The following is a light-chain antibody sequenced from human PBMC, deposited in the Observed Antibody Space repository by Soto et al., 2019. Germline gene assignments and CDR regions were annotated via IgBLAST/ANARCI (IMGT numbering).Light chain of an antibody. CDR3: QQANSFPLS. Sequence: DIHMTRTPSPLSPSLGDRISITCRAHESVGNWLAWYQQKPGKAPKLLIYAATTLQSGVPSRFSGSRSGTVFSLTVSSLQPEDFATYYCQQANSFPLSFGGGTKVDI. CDR2: AAT. J-gene: IGKJ4*01. CDR1: ESVGNW. V-gene: IGKV1D-12*01.